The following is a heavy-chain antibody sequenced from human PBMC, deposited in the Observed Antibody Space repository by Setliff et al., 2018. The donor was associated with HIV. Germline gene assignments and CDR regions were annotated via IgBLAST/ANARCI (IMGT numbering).Heavy chain of an antibody. CDR2: IRAKANSYAT. J-gene: IGHJ4*02. CDR3: IPGGSSSIFFPH. V-gene: IGHV3-73*01. CDR1: GFGFSGSA. Sequence: PGGSLRLSCAASGFGFSGSAMHRVRQASGKGLEWVGHIRAKANSYATVYAASVKGRFTISRDDAKNTAYLQMSSLKTEDTALYYCIPGGSSSIFFPHWGRGTLVTVSS. D-gene: IGHD2-2*01.